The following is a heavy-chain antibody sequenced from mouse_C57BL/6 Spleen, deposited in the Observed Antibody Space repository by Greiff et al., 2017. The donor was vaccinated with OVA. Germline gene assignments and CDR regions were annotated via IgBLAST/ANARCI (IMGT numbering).Heavy chain of an antibody. CDR2: INPSTGGT. J-gene: IGHJ3*01. CDR3: ARWRDYGAY. V-gene: IGHV1-42*01. Sequence: EVKLQQSGPELVKPGASVKISCKASGYSFTGYYMNWVKQSPEKSLEWIGEINPSTGGTTYNRKFKAKAILTVDKSSSTAYMQLKSLTSEDSAVYYCARWRDYGAYWGQGTLVTVSA. CDR1: GYSFTGYY. D-gene: IGHD2-4*01.